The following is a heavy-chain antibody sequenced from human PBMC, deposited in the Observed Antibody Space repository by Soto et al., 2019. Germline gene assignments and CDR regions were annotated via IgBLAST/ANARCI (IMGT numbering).Heavy chain of an antibody. V-gene: IGHV4-34*01. D-gene: IGHD5-12*01. CDR2: INHSGST. CDR3: ARKGLRLRTKAYSDY. Sequence: PSETLSLTCAVYGGSFSGYYWSGIRQPPGKGLEWIGEINHSGSTNYNPSLKSRFTISVDTSKNQFSLKLSSVTAADTAVYYCARKGLRLRTKAYSDYWGQGTLVTVTS. J-gene: IGHJ4*02. CDR1: GGSFSGYY.